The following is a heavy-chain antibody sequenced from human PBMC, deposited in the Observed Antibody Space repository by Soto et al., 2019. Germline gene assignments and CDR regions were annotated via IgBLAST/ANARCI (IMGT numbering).Heavy chain of an antibody. CDR1: GLTFTNAW. J-gene: IGHJ4*02. V-gene: IGHV3-15*01. D-gene: IGHD2-15*01. CDR2: IKGKSDGGTT. Sequence: GGSLRLSCAASGLTFTNAWLSWVRQAPGKGLEWVGRIKGKSDGGTTDYAAPVKGRFTISRDDSKNTLYLQMNSLKTEDTAVYYCTTVPGIYCSGGSCYFVYWGQGALVTVSS. CDR3: TTVPGIYCSGGSCYFVY.